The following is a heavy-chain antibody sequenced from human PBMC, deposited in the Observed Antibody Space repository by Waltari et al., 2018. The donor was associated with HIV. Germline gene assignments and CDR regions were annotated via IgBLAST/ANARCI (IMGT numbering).Heavy chain of an antibody. V-gene: IGHV3-21*01. CDR1: GFTFRSVR. D-gene: IGHD2-15*01. CDR3: ARTYHYYYYYGMDV. J-gene: IGHJ6*02. CDR2: ISSSSSYI. Sequence: EVQLVESGGGLVRPGGSVRLACAASGFTFRSVRMNWVRQAPGKGLEWVSSISSSSSYIYYADSVKGRFTISRDNAKNSLYLQMNSLRAEDTAVYYCARTYHYYYYYGMDVWGQGTTVTVSS.